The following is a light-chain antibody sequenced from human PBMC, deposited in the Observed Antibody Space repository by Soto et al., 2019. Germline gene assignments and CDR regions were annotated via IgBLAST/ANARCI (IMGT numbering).Light chain of an antibody. Sequence: QSVLTQSASVSGSPGQSITISCTGTSSDVGGYNYVSWYQQHPGKAHKLKIYDVSNRPSGVSTRFSGSKSGNTASLSISGLQAEDEADYSCSSYTITNARVFGGGTKVTVL. V-gene: IGLV2-14*01. CDR2: DVS. CDR1: SSDVGGYNY. CDR3: SSYTITNARV. J-gene: IGLJ3*02.